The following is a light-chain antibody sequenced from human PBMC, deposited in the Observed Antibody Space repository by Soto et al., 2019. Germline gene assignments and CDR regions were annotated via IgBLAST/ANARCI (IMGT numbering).Light chain of an antibody. Sequence: QSALTQPASVSGSPGQSITISCTGTSSDVGSYNLVSWYQQHPGKAPKLMIYEGSKRPSGVSNLFSGSKSGNTASLTISGLQAEDEADYYCCSYAGSSTDVVFGGGTQLTVL. CDR3: CSYAGSSTDVV. CDR2: EGS. CDR1: SSDVGSYNL. V-gene: IGLV2-23*01. J-gene: IGLJ2*01.